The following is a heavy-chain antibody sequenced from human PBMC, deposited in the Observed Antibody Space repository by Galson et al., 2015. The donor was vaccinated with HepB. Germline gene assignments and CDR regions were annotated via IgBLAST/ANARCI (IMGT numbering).Heavy chain of an antibody. CDR1: GYTFTSYG. CDR3: ARDIRTTYDYVWGSYPKAGWFDP. V-gene: IGHV1-18*01. Sequence: SVKVSCKASGYTFTSYGISWVRQAPGQGLEWMGWISAYNGNTNYAQKLQGRVTMTTDTSTSTAYMELRSLRSDDTAVYYCARDIRTTYDYVWGSYPKAGWFDPWGQGTLVTVSS. D-gene: IGHD3-16*02. CDR2: ISAYNGNT. J-gene: IGHJ5*02.